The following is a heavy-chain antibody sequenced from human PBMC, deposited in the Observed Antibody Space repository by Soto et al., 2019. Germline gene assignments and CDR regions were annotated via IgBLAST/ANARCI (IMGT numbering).Heavy chain of an antibody. V-gene: IGHV3-33*01. CDR1: GFTFSSYG. D-gene: IGHD6-19*01. Sequence: QVQLEESGGGVVQPGRSLRLSCAASGFTFSSYGMHWVRQAPGKGLEWVAVIWYDGSNKYYADSVKGRFTSSRDNSKNTLYLQMNRLGAEDTAVYYCARIPQIAVAGTRFGYFDLWGRGTLVTVSS. J-gene: IGHJ2*01. CDR3: ARIPQIAVAGTRFGYFDL. CDR2: IWYDGSNK.